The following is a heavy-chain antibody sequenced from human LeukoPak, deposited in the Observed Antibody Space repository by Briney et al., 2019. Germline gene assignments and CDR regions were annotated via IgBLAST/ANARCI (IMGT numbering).Heavy chain of an antibody. CDR3: AKDGDYYDSSGYWADFDY. V-gene: IGHV3-23*01. D-gene: IGHD3-22*01. CDR2: ISGSGGST. Sequence: LPGGSLRLSCAASGFTFSSYAMSWVRQAPGKGLEWVSAISGSGGSTYYADSVKGRLTISRDNSKNTLYLQMNSLRAEDTAVYYCAKDGDYYDSSGYWADFDYWGQGTLVTVSS. J-gene: IGHJ4*02. CDR1: GFTFSSYA.